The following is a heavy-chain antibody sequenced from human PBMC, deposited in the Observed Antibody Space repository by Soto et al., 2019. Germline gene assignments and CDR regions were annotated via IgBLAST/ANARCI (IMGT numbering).Heavy chain of an antibody. V-gene: IGHV3-30*03. J-gene: IGHJ4*02. CDR3: ATDPGSTVTTEHDY. Sequence: QVQLVESGGGVVQPGRSLRLSCAASGFTFSSYGMHWVRQAPGKGLEWVAVISYDGSNKYYADSVKGRFTISRDNSKNTLYLQMSSLRAEDTAVYYCATDPGSTVTTEHDYWGQGTLVTVSS. D-gene: IGHD4-4*01. CDR1: GFTFSSYG. CDR2: ISYDGSNK.